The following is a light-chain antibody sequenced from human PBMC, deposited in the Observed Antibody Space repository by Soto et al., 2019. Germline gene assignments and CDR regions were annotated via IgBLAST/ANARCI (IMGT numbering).Light chain of an antibody. V-gene: IGKV3-11*01. Sequence: EIVLTQSPATLSLSPGESATLSCRASQSISSYLAWYQQKPGQAPRLLVYDASNRATAIPARFSGSGSGTDFTLPISSLEPEDFAVYFCQQRGNWPPTFGGGTKVEIK. CDR3: QQRGNWPPT. CDR1: QSISSY. CDR2: DAS. J-gene: IGKJ4*01.